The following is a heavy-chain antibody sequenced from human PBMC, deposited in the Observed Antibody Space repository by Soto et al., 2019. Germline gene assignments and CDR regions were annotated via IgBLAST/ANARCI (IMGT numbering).Heavy chain of an antibody. CDR3: AKDISITMVRGVITYYCYGMDV. CDR1: GFTFSSYG. V-gene: IGHV3-30*18. CDR2: ISYDGSNK. Sequence: PGGSLRLSCAASGFTFSSYGMHWVRQAPGKGLEWVAVISYDGSNKYYADSVKGRFTISRDNSKNTLYLQMNSLRAEDTAVYYCAKDISITMVRGVITYYCYGMDVWGQGTTVTVSS. D-gene: IGHD3-10*01. J-gene: IGHJ6*02.